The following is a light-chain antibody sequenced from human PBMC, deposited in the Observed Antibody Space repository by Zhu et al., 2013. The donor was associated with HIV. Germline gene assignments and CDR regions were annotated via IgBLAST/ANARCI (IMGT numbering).Light chain of an antibody. CDR1: ALPKQY. Sequence: SYVLTQPPSVSVAPGKSARITCSGDALPKQYAHWYQQKPGQAPVMVIYKDSERPSGIPERFSGSTSGTTVTLTIRGVQAEDEADYYCQSVDSSGNYVVFGGGTKVTVL. J-gene: IGLJ2*01. CDR3: QSVDSSGNYVV. CDR2: KDS. V-gene: IGLV3-25*03.